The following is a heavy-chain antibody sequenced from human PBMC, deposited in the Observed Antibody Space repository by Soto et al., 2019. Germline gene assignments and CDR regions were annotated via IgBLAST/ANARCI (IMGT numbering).Heavy chain of an antibody. CDR1: GFTLSSRW. CDR2: IKTDGSST. D-gene: IGHD3-16*01. V-gene: IGHV3-74*01. Sequence: EVQLVESGGGLVQPGESLRLSCAASGFTLSSRWMHWVRQAPGKGLVWVSRIKTDGSSTSYADSVKGRFTISRDNAKNTLYLQMNSLRAEDTAMYYCARDKDTFGQAVFDSWGQGTLVTVSS. J-gene: IGHJ4*02. CDR3: ARDKDTFGQAVFDS.